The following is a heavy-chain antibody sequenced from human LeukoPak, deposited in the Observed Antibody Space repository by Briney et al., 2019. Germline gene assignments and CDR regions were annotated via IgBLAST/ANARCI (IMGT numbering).Heavy chain of an antibody. CDR1: GYTFTSYY. J-gene: IGHJ4*02. V-gene: IGHV1-46*01. Sequence: GASVKVSCKASGYTFTSYYMHWVRQAPGQGLEWMGIINPSGGSTSYAQKFQGRVTMTRDMSTSTVYMELSSLRSEDTAVYYCAGELHDVTDIVLMVYAYLLDYWGQGTLVTVSS. CDR3: AGELHDVTDIVLMVYAYLLDY. CDR2: INPSGGST. D-gene: IGHD2-8*01.